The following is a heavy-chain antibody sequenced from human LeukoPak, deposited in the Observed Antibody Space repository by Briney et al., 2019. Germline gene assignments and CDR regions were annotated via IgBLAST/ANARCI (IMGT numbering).Heavy chain of an antibody. D-gene: IGHD1-14*01. CDR3: ARGTGPWDYFDY. CDR1: GFTFSSYA. Sequence: GGSLRLSCAASGFTFSSYAMSWVRQAPGKGLEWVAVIWYDGSNKYYADSVKGRFTISRDNSKNTLYLQMNSLRAEDTAVYYCARGTGPWDYFDYWGQGTLVTVSS. CDR2: IWYDGSNK. J-gene: IGHJ4*02. V-gene: IGHV3-33*08.